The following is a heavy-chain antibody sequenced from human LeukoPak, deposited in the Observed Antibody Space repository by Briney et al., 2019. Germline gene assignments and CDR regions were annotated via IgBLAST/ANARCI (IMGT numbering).Heavy chain of an antibody. CDR3: ARGGYSGYDRDAFDI. CDR2: ISGSGGST. CDR1: GFTFSSYV. V-gene: IGHV3-23*01. J-gene: IGHJ3*02. D-gene: IGHD5-12*01. Sequence: GGSLRLSCAASGFTFSSYVMSWVRQAPGKGLEWVSAISGSGGSTYYADSVKGRFTISRHNSKNTLYLQMNSLRAEDTAVYYCARGGYSGYDRDAFDIWGQGTMVTVSS.